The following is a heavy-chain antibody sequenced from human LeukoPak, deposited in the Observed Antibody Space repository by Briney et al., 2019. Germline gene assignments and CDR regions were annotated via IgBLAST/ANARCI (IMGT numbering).Heavy chain of an antibody. CDR3: AKDLPSSWPPRSPSALDY. CDR2: TNYDGSYT. J-gene: IGHJ4*02. D-gene: IGHD6-13*01. Sequence: GVSLRLSCVASRFTLSSYWMNWVRQAPGKGLVWVARTNYDGSYTDYADSVKGRFIISRDNAKNTLYLQMNSLRAEDTAVYYCAKDLPSSWPPRSPSALDYWGQGTLVTVSS. CDR1: RFTLSSYW. V-gene: IGHV3-74*01.